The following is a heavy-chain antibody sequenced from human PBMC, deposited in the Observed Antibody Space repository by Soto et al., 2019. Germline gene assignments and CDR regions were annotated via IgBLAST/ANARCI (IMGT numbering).Heavy chain of an antibody. CDR3: ARGLVVVAANVNWLDS. CDR1: GGSISSSGYS. CDR2: IYHSGST. Sequence: QLQLQESGSGLVKPSQTLSLTCAVSGGSISSSGYSWSWIRQPPGKGLEWIGYIYHSGSTYYNPSLKSRGTISVDRSKNQFSLKLSSVTAADTAVYYCARGLVVVAANVNWLDSWGQGTLVTVSS. V-gene: IGHV4-30-2*01. D-gene: IGHD2-15*01. J-gene: IGHJ5*01.